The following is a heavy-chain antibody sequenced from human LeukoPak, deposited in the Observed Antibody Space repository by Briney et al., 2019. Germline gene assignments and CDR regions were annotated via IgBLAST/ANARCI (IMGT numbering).Heavy chain of an antibody. CDR1: GGSISSYY. CDR3: ARVQDDYGDYFDY. J-gene: IGHJ4*02. D-gene: IGHD4-17*01. V-gene: IGHV4-59*01. Sequence: SETLSLTCTVSGGSISSYYWSRIRQPPGKGLEWIGYIYYSGSTNYNPSLKSRVTISVDTSKNQFSLKLSSVTAADTAVYYCARVQDDYGDYFDYWGQGTLVTVSS. CDR2: IYYSGST.